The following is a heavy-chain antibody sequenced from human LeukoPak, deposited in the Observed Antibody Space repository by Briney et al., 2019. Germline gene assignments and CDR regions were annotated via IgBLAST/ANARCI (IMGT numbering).Heavy chain of an antibody. V-gene: IGHV1-18*01. J-gene: IGHJ4*02. CDR3: ARDSRNSGSYSYYFDY. D-gene: IGHD1-26*01. CDR1: GYTFSSYG. Sequence: ASVKVSCKASGYTFSSYGISWVRQAPGQGLEWMGWISGYTGNTNYAQNLQGRVTMTTDTSTSSAYMELRSLRSDDTALYYCARDSRNSGSYSYYFDYWGQGTLVTVSS. CDR2: ISGYTGNT.